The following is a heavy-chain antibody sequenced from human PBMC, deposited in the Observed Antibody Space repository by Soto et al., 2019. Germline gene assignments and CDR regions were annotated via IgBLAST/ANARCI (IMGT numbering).Heavy chain of an antibody. CDR3: ARVRYSSGWYYFDY. Sequence: QVQLVQSGAEVKKPGASVKVSCKASGYTFTSYAMHWVRQAPGHRLEWMGWINAGNGNTKYSQKFQGRVTITRDTSASTAYMELSSLRSEDTAVYYCARVRYSSGWYYFDYWGQGTLVTVSS. CDR2: INAGNGNT. CDR1: GYTFTSYA. J-gene: IGHJ4*02. V-gene: IGHV1-3*01. D-gene: IGHD6-19*01.